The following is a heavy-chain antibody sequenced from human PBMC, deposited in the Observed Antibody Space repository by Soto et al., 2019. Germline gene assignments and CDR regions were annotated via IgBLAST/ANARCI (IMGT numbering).Heavy chain of an antibody. CDR1: GFTFDDYA. J-gene: IGHJ5*02. CDR3: AKGISPGYDSSGYNFGNWFDP. CDR2: ISWNSGSI. V-gene: IGHV3-9*01. Sequence: SLRLSCAASGFTFDDYAMHWVRQAPGKGLEWVSGISWNSGSIGYADSVKGRFTISRDNAKNSLYPQMNSLRAEDTALYYCAKGISPGYDSSGYNFGNWFDPWGQGTLVTVSS. D-gene: IGHD3-22*01.